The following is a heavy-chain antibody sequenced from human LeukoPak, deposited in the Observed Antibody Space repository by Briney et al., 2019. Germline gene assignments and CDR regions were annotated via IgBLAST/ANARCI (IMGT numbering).Heavy chain of an antibody. CDR1: GGSISSNSYY. D-gene: IGHD1-26*01. CDR3: ARDLVGASNRFDP. CDR2: IYVSGST. Sequence: SETLSLTCTVSGGSISSNSYYWTWIRQPAGKGLEWIGQIYVSGSTNYNPSLKSRVTISIDTSKNQFSLKLNSVTAADTAVYYCARDLVGASNRFDPWGQGTLVTVSS. V-gene: IGHV4-61*09. J-gene: IGHJ5*02.